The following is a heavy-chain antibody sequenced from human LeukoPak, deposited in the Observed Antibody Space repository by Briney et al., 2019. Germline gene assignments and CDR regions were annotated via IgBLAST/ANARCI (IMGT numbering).Heavy chain of an antibody. Sequence: SETLSLTCRVSGGFLSNYNWNWIRQSAGKGLEWIGRIYISGSTDYNPSLKSRVTMSVDASKNEFSLRLNSVTAADSAVYYRARTSGRSWFYYYIDVWGKGTTVTVSS. D-gene: IGHD2-15*01. CDR1: GGFLSNYN. CDR3: ARTSGRSWFYYYIDV. CDR2: IYISGST. J-gene: IGHJ6*03. V-gene: IGHV4-4*07.